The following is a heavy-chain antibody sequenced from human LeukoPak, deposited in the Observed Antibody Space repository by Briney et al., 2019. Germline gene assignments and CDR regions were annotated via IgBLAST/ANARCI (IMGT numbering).Heavy chain of an antibody. V-gene: IGHV3-23*01. CDR3: ARNSGWYGVS. D-gene: IGHD6-19*01. CDR1: GFTFNNYA. Sequence: GGSLRLSCEASGFTFNNYAMSWVRQTPGKGLEWVAATVGGRPDTYHADSVKGRFTISKDDSKNTLYLQLNSLSVEDTAVYYCARNSGWYGVSWGQGTLVTVSS. CDR2: TVGGRPDT. J-gene: IGHJ4*02.